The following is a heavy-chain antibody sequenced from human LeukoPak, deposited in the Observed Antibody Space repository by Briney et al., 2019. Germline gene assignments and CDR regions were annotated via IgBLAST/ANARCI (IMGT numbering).Heavy chain of an antibody. Sequence: PGGSLRLSCAASGFTLSNYAMNWVRQAPGRGLEWVSIISGSGDTTHYADSVKGRFTISRDNSKNMLFLQMNSLRAEDTAVYYCARDGRFLDWIFSGFMDVWGKGITVTVSS. D-gene: IGHD3-3*01. CDR1: GFTLSNYA. CDR2: ISGSGDTT. J-gene: IGHJ6*03. CDR3: ARDGRFLDWIFSGFMDV. V-gene: IGHV3-23*01.